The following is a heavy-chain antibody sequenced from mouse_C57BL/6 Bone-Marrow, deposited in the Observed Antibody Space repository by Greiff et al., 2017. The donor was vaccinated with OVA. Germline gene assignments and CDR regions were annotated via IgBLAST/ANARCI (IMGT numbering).Heavy chain of an antibody. CDR1: GFNIKDYY. CDR2: IDPEDGET. J-gene: IGHJ2*01. Sequence: VQLQQSGAELVKPGASVKLSCTASGFNIKDYYMHWVKQRPEQGLEWIGRIDPEDGETKYAPKFQGKATITADTSSNTAYLQLSSLTSEDTAVYYYAPYYCGSRAFDYWGQGTTLTVSS. D-gene: IGHD1-1*01. V-gene: IGHV14-2*01. CDR3: APYYCGSRAFDY.